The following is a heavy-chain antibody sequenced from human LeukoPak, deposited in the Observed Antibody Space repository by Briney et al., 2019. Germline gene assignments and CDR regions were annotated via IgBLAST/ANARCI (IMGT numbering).Heavy chain of an antibody. Sequence: PGGSQSLPCAASGFSFSRSSMSWVRQAPGKGLEWVSSITGSSTYTYYADSVKGRFTISRDNAEKSVYLQMNSLRAEDTAVYYCAREYYYDDHAGSDWG. CDR3: AREYYYDDHAGSD. J-gene: IGHJ1*01. V-gene: IGHV3-21*01. CDR2: ITGSSTYT. CDR1: GFSFSRSS. D-gene: IGHD3-22*01.